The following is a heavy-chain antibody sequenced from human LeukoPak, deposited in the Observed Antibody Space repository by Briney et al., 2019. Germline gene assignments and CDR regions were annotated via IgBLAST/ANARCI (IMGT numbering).Heavy chain of an antibody. CDR2: IYYSGST. CDR1: GGSISSYY. V-gene: IGHV4-59*12. Sequence: SETLSLTCTVSGGSISSYYWSWIRQPPGKGLEWIGYIYYSGSTNYNPSLKSRVTISVDTSKNQFSLKMTSVTAADTAVYYCALTGTTGGFDYWGQGTLVTVSS. J-gene: IGHJ4*02. CDR3: ALTGTTGGFDY. D-gene: IGHD1-7*01.